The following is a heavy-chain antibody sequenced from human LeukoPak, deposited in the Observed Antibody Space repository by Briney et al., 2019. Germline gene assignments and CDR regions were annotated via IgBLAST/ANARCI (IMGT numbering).Heavy chain of an antibody. CDR2: IYPGDSDT. Sequence: GESLKISCKGSGYSFTSYWIGWVRQMPGKGLEWVGIIYPGDSDTRYSPSFQGQVTISADKSISTAYPQWSSLKASDTAMYYCASRYCSSTSCYTWSHWGQGTLVTVSS. CDR3: ASRYCSSTSCYTWSH. CDR1: GYSFTSYW. D-gene: IGHD2-2*02. V-gene: IGHV5-51*01. J-gene: IGHJ4*02.